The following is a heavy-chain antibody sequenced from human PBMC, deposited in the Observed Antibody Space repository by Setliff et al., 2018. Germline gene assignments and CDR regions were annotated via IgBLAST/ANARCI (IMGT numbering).Heavy chain of an antibody. CDR3: TTDWERGDSGRDYRLDY. J-gene: IGHJ4*02. D-gene: IGHD3-10*01. V-gene: IGHV4-34*01. Sequence: SETLSLTCAVQGGPFSGYYWSWIRQPPGKGLESIGDINHSGGTTYNPSLKSGVTVSIDTSKNHFSLKLSSVTAADTAVYYCTTDWERGDSGRDYRLDYWGQGTLVTVSS. CDR2: INHSGGT. CDR1: GGPFSGYY.